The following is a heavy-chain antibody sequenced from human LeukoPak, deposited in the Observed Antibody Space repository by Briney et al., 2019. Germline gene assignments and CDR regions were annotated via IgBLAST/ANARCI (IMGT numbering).Heavy chain of an antibody. J-gene: IGHJ6*02. Sequence: ASVKLSCKVSGYTLTGLSMICVRQAPGKEPEGMGRFEPGGGKTVYAQKFQGRVNMTEDRSTDTAYMELSSLRSEDTAVYYCTTGYLVTAGLMDVWGQGTTVTVSS. CDR2: FEPGGGKT. D-gene: IGHD6-13*01. V-gene: IGHV1-24*01. CDR3: TTGYLVTAGLMDV. CDR1: GYTLTGLS.